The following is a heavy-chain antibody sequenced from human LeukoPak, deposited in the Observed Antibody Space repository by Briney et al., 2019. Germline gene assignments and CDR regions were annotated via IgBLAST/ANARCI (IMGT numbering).Heavy chain of an antibody. CDR2: IYNGVNT. CDR1: GASVSSASY. V-gene: IGHV4-61*01. Sequence: SSEALSLTCTVSGASVSSASYWTWIRQPPGKGVEWIAHIYNGVNTNYNPSLKSRVTISVDTSKNQFSLRLNSVTAADTAVYYCARSRAFNSGAFDPWGQGSLVTVSS. CDR3: ARSRAFNSGAFDP. D-gene: IGHD1-26*01. J-gene: IGHJ5*02.